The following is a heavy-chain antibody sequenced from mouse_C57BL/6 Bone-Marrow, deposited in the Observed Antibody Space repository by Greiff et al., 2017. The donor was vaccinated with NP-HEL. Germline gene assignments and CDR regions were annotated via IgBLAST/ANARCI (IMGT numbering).Heavy chain of an antibody. J-gene: IGHJ2*01. CDR1: GFTIKDDY. CDR3: TTDYGNLDY. CDR2: IDPENGDT. Sequence: EVQLQQSGAELVRPGASVKLSCTASGFTIKDDYMHWVKQRPEQGLEWIGWIDPENGDTEYASKFQGKATITADTSSNTAYLQLSSLTSEDTAVYYCTTDYGNLDYWGQGTTLTVSS. D-gene: IGHD2-1*01. V-gene: IGHV14-4*01.